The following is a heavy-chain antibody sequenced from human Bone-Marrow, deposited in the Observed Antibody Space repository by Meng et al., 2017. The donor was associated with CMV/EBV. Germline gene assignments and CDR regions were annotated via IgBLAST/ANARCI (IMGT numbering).Heavy chain of an antibody. CDR3: ARDGGYYGSSGNYYDV. CDR2: INSDGSSI. Sequence: GGSLRLSCAGSGFTFRSYWMHWVRQAPGKGLLWVSRINSDGSSISYADSLRGRLTISRDNAKNTLYLQMNSLRPEATAVYYCARDGGYYGSSGNYYDVWGQGTLVTVSS. V-gene: IGHV3-74*01. D-gene: IGHD3-22*01. J-gene: IGHJ4*02. CDR1: GFTFRSYW.